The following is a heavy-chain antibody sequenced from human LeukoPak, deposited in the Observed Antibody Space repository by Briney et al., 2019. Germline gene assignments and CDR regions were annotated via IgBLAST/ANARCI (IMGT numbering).Heavy chain of an antibody. V-gene: IGHV3-48*04. CDR3: ASLNVDSSAYYYVPNWFNP. CDR1: GSTFTRHT. D-gene: IGHD3-22*01. J-gene: IGHJ5*02. CDR2: ISSGSDTI. Sequence: PGGSLRVSCAGSGSTFTRHTMIWVRQAPGKGLEWISYISSGSDTIYYADSVKGRFTISRDNAKNSLFLQMNSLTAEDTAVYYCASLNVDSSAYYYVPNWFNPWGQGTLVTVSS.